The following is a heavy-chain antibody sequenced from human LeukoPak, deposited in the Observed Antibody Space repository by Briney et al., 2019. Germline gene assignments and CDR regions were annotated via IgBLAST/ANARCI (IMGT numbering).Heavy chain of an antibody. V-gene: IGHV4-61*01. J-gene: IGHJ3*02. CDR2: IYYSGST. D-gene: IGHD5-18*01. CDR3: ARAIYSYGRGYDAFDI. CDR1: GGSVSSGSYY. Sequence: PSETLSLTCTVSGGSVSSGSYYWSWIRQPPGKGLEWIGYIYYSGSTNYNPSLKSRVTISVDTSKNQFSLKLSSVTAADTAVYYCARAIYSYGRGYDAFDIWGQGTMVTVSS.